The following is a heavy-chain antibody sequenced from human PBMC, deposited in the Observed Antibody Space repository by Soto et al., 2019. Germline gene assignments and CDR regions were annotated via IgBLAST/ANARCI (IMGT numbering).Heavy chain of an antibody. D-gene: IGHD5-12*01. CDR1: GGSISSYY. V-gene: IGHV4-59*08. J-gene: IGHJ5*02. Sequence: SETLSLTCTVSGGSISSYYWSWIRQPPGKGLEWIGYIYYSGSTNYNPSLKSRVTISVDTSKNQFSLKLSSVTAADTAVYYCASYRVATNWFDPWGQGTLVTVSS. CDR2: IYYSGST. CDR3: ASYRVATNWFDP.